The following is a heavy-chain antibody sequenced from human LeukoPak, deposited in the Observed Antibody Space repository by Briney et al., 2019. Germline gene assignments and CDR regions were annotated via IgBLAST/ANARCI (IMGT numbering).Heavy chain of an antibody. CDR2: MNPNSGNT. D-gene: IGHD4-17*01. J-gene: IGHJ4*02. Sequence: ASVKVSCKASGYTFTSYDINWVRQAPGQGLEWMGWMNPNSGNTGYAQKFQGRVTMTRNTSISTAYMELSSLRSEDTAVYYCARGPDYGDYGDYWGQGTLVTVSS. V-gene: IGHV1-8*01. CDR3: ARGPDYGDYGDY. CDR1: GYTFTSYD.